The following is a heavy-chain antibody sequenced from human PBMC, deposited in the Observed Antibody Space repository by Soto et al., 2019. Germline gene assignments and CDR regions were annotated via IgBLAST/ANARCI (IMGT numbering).Heavy chain of an antibody. Sequence: QVQLVQSGAEVKKPGSSLKVSCKVFGETLNSNPIGWVRQAPGQGLEWVGGIVPLSDRTNYAQELQGRVTATAGGSTSTVYMELSNLKSDDTAVYYCARKSGRDCHSGGGCFSLDVWGQGSLITVSS. CDR2: IVPLSDRT. CDR1: GETLNSNP. CDR3: ARKSGRDCHSGGGCFSLDV. D-gene: IGHD2-15*01. V-gene: IGHV1-69*01. J-gene: IGHJ4*02.